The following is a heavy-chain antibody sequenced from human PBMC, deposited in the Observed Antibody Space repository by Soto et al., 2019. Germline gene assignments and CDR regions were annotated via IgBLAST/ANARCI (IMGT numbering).Heavy chain of an antibody. CDR3: AREVNSSPARGPNWFDP. D-gene: IGHD6-13*01. V-gene: IGHV4-4*02. CDR1: GDSINNSHW. Sequence: QVQLQESGPGLVQPSGTLSLTCAVSGDSINNSHWWSWVRQTPGKGLEWIGETYHSGTTNYNPSLKNRVTISIDTSKSQFSLKMISVTAAETGVYYCAREVNSSPARGPNWFDPWGQGTLVTVSS. J-gene: IGHJ5*02. CDR2: TYHSGTT.